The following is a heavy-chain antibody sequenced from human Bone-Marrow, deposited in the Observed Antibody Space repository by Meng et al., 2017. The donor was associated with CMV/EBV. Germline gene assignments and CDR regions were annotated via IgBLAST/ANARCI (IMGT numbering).Heavy chain of an antibody. J-gene: IGHJ4*02. D-gene: IGHD3-3*01. CDR2: ISYDGSNK. V-gene: IGHV3-30-3*01. CDR3: ARDRAFLRCLEWLPAYYFDY. CDR1: GFTFSSYA. Sequence: GGSLRLSCAASGFTFSSYAMHWVRQAPGKGLEWVAVISYDGSNKYYADSVKGRFTISRDNSKNTLYLQMNSLRAEDTAVYYCARDRAFLRCLEWLPAYYFDYWGQGTRVTVSS.